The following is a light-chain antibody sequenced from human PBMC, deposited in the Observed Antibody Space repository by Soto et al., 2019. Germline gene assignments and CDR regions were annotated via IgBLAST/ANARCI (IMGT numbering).Light chain of an antibody. CDR3: QQYNNWPPYT. Sequence: EIVMTQSPATLSVSPGERATLSCRASQSVSSNLAWYQQKPGQAPRLLIYGASTRATGIPARFSGSGSGKEFTLTISSLQSEDCAVYYCQQYNNWPPYTFGQGTKLEIK. CDR1: QSVSSN. J-gene: IGKJ2*01. CDR2: GAS. V-gene: IGKV3-15*01.